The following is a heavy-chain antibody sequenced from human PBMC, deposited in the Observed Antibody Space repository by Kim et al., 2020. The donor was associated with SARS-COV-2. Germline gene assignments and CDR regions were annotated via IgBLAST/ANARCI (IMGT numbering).Heavy chain of an antibody. CDR3: ARVGSSYYYYYYMDV. D-gene: IGHD1-26*01. Sequence: GGSLRLSCAASGFTFSSYAMHWVRQAPGKGLEWVAVISYDGSNKYYADSVNGRFTISRDNSKNTLYLQMNSLRAEDTAVYYCARVGSSYYYYYYMDVWGKGTTVTVSS. CDR1: GFTFSSYA. CDR2: ISYDGSNK. J-gene: IGHJ6*03. V-gene: IGHV3-30-3*01.